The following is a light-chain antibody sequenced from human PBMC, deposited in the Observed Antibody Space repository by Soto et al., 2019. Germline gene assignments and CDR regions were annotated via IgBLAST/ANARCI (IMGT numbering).Light chain of an antibody. CDR1: NSDVGNCNF. CDR2: DVT. J-gene: IGLJ3*02. CDR3: CTYAGSFHQ. V-gene: IGLV2-11*01. Sequence: QSALTQPRSVSGSPGQAVTISCTGTNSDVGNCNFVSWYQHHPGKAPKLMIYDVTKRPSGVPARFSGSKSGNAASLIISGLQAEDEADYYCCTYAGSFHQFGGGTKLTVL.